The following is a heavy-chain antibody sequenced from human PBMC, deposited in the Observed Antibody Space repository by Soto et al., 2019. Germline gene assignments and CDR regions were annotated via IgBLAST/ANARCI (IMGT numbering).Heavy chain of an antibody. Sequence: QVQLVESGGGLVKPGGSLRLSCAASGSTFSAYFLGWIRQAPGKGLEWVSYIFPAGDIVHYADSVRGRFTISRDNARNSVYLQMDSLRAEDTALYYCATALNRGGHYHGFENWGQGTLVTVSS. V-gene: IGHV3-11*01. CDR1: GSTFSAYF. J-gene: IGHJ4*02. D-gene: IGHD3-22*01. CDR2: IFPAGDIV. CDR3: ATALNRGGHYHGFEN.